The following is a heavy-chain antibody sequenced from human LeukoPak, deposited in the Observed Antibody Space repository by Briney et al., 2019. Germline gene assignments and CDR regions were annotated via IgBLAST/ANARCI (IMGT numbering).Heavy chain of an antibody. V-gene: IGHV3-11*04. Sequence: GGSLRLSCAASGFTFSDYYMSWIRQAPGKGLEWVSYISSSGSTIYYADSVKGRFTISRDNAKNSLYLQMNSLRAEDTAVYFCARSNRYYYDSSSAYYWGYFNYWGQGTLVTVSS. CDR3: ARSNRYYYDSSSAYYWGYFNY. CDR2: ISSSGSTI. J-gene: IGHJ4*02. D-gene: IGHD3-22*01. CDR1: GFTFSDYY.